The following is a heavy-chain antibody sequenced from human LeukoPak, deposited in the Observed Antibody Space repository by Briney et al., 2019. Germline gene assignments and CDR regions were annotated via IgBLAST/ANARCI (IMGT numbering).Heavy chain of an antibody. CDR2: ISGSGGST. D-gene: IGHD3-22*01. J-gene: IGHJ4*02. Sequence: GGSLRLSCAASGFTFSSYAMSWVRQAPGKGLEWVSAISGSGGSTYYADSLKGRVTISRDNSKNTLHLQMNSLRAEDTAVYYCVRDWGYDSSGYWQKYFDSWGQGTLVTVSS. V-gene: IGHV3-23*01. CDR3: VRDWGYDSSGYWQKYFDS. CDR1: GFTFSSYA.